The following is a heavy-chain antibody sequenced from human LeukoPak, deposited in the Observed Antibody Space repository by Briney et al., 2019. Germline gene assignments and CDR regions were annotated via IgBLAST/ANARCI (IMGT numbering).Heavy chain of an antibody. Sequence: GGSLRLACAADGFTLSDQYMGSVRQAPGKGLGWVSYISHSGRTMYYADSVKGRFTISRDNDKNSLYLQMNSLRAGDTAVYYCARDSIVRGNIGNDMDVWGKGTTVTVSS. V-gene: IGHV3-11*01. J-gene: IGHJ6*03. CDR3: ARDSIVRGNIGNDMDV. CDR2: ISHSGRTM. CDR1: GFTLSDQY. D-gene: IGHD2-8*01.